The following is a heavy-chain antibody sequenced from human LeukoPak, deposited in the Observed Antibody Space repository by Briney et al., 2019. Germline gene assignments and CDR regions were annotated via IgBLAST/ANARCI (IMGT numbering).Heavy chain of an antibody. D-gene: IGHD2-2*01. J-gene: IGHJ4*02. CDR3: ARSSSTSCCDFDY. CDR2: ISYDGSNK. V-gene: IGHV3-30-3*01. Sequence: GGSLRLSCAASGFTFSSYAMHWVRQAPGKGLEWVAVISYDGSNKYYADSVKGRFTISRDNSKNTLYLQMNSLRAEDTAVYYCARSSSTSCCDFDYWGQGTLVTVSS. CDR1: GFTFSSYA.